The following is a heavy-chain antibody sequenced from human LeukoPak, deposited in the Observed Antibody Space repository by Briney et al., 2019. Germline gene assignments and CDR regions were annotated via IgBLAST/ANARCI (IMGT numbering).Heavy chain of an antibody. J-gene: IGHJ5*01. Sequence: KSGGSLRLSCAASGFTFSSYSMNWVRQAPGKGREWVSYISSSSSTIYYADSVKGRFTISRDNAKNSLYLQMNSLRAEDTAVYYCARAPNSLWKWFESWGQGTLVTVSS. CDR1: GFTFSSYS. CDR2: ISSSSSTI. CDR3: ARAPNSLWKWFES. V-gene: IGHV3-48*01. D-gene: IGHD3-10*01.